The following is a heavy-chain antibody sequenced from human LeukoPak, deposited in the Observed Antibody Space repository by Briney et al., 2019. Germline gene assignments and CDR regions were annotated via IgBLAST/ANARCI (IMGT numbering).Heavy chain of an antibody. CDR3: SIAARPRRHYFDY. Sequence: ASVKVSCKASGYTFTSYYMHWVRQAPGQGLEWMGIINPSGGSTSYAQKFQGRVTMTRDTSTSTVYMELSSLRSEDTAVYYCSIAARPRRHYFDYWGQGTLVTVSS. J-gene: IGHJ4*02. CDR1: GYTFTSYY. D-gene: IGHD6-6*01. CDR2: INPSGGST. V-gene: IGHV1-46*01.